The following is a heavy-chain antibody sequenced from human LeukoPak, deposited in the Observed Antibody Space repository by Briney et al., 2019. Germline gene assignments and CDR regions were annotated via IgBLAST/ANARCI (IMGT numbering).Heavy chain of an antibody. Sequence: SETLSLTCTVSGGSISTSNYYWGWIRQPPGKGLEWIGNIFYSGSTYYNPSLKSRVTISVDTSKNQFSLKLSSVTAADTAVYYCARVNVWGRAFDYWGQGTLVTVSS. CDR1: GGSISTSNYY. CDR3: ARVNVWGRAFDY. V-gene: IGHV4-39*07. J-gene: IGHJ4*02. D-gene: IGHD3-16*01. CDR2: IFYSGST.